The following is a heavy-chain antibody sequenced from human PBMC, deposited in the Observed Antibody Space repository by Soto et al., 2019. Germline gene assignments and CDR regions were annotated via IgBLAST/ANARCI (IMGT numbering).Heavy chain of an antibody. V-gene: IGHV4-61*01. J-gene: IGHJ6*02. CDR1: GGSVSSGSYY. CDR3: ARDLSISDSSGWYPYYYYGMDV. CDR2: IYYSGST. D-gene: IGHD6-19*01. Sequence: SETLSLTCTVSGGSVSSGSYYWSWIRQPPGKGLEWIGYIYYSGSTNYNPSLKSRVTISVDTSKNQFSLKLSSVAAADTAVYYCARDLSISDSSGWYPYYYYGMDVWGQGTTVTVSS.